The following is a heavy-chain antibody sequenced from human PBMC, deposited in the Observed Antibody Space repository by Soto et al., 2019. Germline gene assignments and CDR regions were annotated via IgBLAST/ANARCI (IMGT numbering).Heavy chain of an antibody. CDR2: FSYSGST. CDR1: GGSIISYY. Sequence: SETLSLTCSVSGGSIISYYWSWIRQPPRKGLEWIGDFSYSGSTNYSPSLKSRVTISVDTSKNQFSLKLNSVTAADTAVYYCARARGLGIAVAQRIYYYDMDVWGQGPTVT. CDR3: ARARGLGIAVAQRIYYYDMDV. J-gene: IGHJ6*02. V-gene: IGHV4-59*01. D-gene: IGHD6-19*01.